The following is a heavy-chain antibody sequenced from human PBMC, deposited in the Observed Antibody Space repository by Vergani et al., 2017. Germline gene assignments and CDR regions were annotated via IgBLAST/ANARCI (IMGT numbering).Heavy chain of an antibody. D-gene: IGHD5-12*01. CDR2: IYSGGST. V-gene: IGHV3-53*04. Sequence: EVQLVESGRGLVQPGGSLRLSCAASGFTVSSNYMSWVRQAPGKGLEWVSVIYSGGSTYYADSVKGRLTISRHNSKNTLYLQMNSLRAEDTAVYYCARDRVDIVATTTYYYYYYGMDVWGQGTTVTVSS. J-gene: IGHJ6*02. CDR1: GFTVSSNY. CDR3: ARDRVDIVATTTYYYYYYGMDV.